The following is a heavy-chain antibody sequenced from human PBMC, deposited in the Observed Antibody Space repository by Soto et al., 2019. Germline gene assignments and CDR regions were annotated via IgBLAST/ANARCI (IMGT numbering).Heavy chain of an antibody. D-gene: IGHD6-13*01. CDR1: GFTFSSYA. Sequence: EVQLLESGGGLVQPGWSLRLSCAASGFTFSSYAMSWVRQAPGKGLEWVSAISGSGGSTYYADSVKGRITISRDNSKNTLYLHMNSMRAEDTAVYYCGKESRGYSSSWYSGYFDYWGQGTLVTVSS. J-gene: IGHJ4*02. CDR3: GKESRGYSSSWYSGYFDY. CDR2: ISGSGGST. V-gene: IGHV3-23*01.